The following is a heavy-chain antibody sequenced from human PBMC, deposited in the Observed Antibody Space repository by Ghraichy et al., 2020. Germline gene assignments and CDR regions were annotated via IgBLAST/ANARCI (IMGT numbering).Heavy chain of an antibody. J-gene: IGHJ5*02. CDR3: AREWHCSSTSCYSGGWFDP. Sequence: GGSISSGSYYWSWIRQPAGKGLEWIGRIYTSGSTNYNPSLKSRVTISVDTSKNQFSLKLSSVTAADTAVYYCAREWHCSSTSCYSGGWFDPWGQGTLVTVSS. V-gene: IGHV4-61*02. CDR1: GGSISSGSYY. CDR2: IYTSGST. D-gene: IGHD2-2*01.